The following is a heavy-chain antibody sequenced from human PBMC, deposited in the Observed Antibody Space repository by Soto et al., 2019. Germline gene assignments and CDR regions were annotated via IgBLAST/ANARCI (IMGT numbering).Heavy chain of an antibody. CDR2: IIPILGIA. V-gene: IGHV1-69*04. J-gene: IGHJ5*02. CDR3: AREGSRLGEESYYDFWSGPYAPFDP. Sequence: GASVKVSCKASGGTFSSYTISWVRQAPGQGLEWMGRIIPILGIANYAQKFQGRVTITADKSTSTAYMELSSLRSEDTAVYYCAREGSRLGEESYYDFWSGPYAPFDPWGQGTLVTVSP. CDR1: GGTFSSYT. D-gene: IGHD3-3*01.